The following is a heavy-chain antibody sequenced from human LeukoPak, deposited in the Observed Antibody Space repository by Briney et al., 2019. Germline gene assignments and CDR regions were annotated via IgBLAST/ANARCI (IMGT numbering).Heavy chain of an antibody. CDR2: ISPTGGYA. CDR1: GFTFRTYA. J-gene: IGHJ4*02. Sequence: PGGSLRLSCAASGFTFRTYAMSWVRQAPGKGLEWVSAISPTGGYAYYADSVKGRFTISRDNSKNTLYLQLNSLRAEDTAVYYCAKDTPDDIAVAAPYFDYWGQGTLVTVSS. CDR3: AKDTPDDIAVAAPYFDY. D-gene: IGHD6-19*01. V-gene: IGHV3-23*01.